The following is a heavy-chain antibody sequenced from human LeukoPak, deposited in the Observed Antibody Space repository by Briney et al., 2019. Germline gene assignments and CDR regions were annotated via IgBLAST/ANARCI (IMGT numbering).Heavy chain of an antibody. D-gene: IGHD3-3*01. J-gene: IGHJ1*01. CDR3: ARGRSRFLEWLLPKSEAEYFQH. Sequence: SETLSLTCTVSGGSISSYYWSWIRQPPGKGLEWIGYIYYSGGTNYNPSLKSRVTISVDTSKNQCSLKLSSVTAAATAVYYCARGRSRFLEWLLPKSEAEYFQHWGQGTLVTVSS. CDR2: IYYSGGT. V-gene: IGHV4-59*01. CDR1: GGSISSYY.